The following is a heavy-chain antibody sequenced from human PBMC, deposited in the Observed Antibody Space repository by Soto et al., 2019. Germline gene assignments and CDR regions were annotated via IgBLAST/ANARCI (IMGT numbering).Heavy chain of an antibody. J-gene: IGHJ5*02. CDR1: GFTFSSYA. Sequence: GGSLRLSCAASGFTFSSYAMSWVRQAPGKGLEWVSAISGSGGSTYYADSVKGRFTISRDNSKNTLYLQMNSLRAEDTAVYYCAKDEAYYDYVWGSYRANWFDPWGQGTLVTVSS. CDR3: AKDEAYYDYVWGSYRANWFDP. V-gene: IGHV3-23*01. CDR2: ISGSGGST. D-gene: IGHD3-16*02.